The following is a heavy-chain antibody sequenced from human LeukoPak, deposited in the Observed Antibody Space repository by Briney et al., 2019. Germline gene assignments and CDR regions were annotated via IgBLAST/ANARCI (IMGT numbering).Heavy chain of an antibody. J-gene: IGHJ4*02. CDR1: GFTFSNHA. D-gene: IGHD3-22*01. CDR3: ARRGYYDSSGYDY. Sequence: GGSLRLSCAASGFTFSNHAMNWVRQAPGQGLEWVSSIDGRSTDIYYADSVKGRFTISRDNAKISLYLQMHSLRAEDTAVYYCARRGYYDSSGYDYWGQGTLVTVSS. V-gene: IGHV3-21*01. CDR2: IDGRSTDI.